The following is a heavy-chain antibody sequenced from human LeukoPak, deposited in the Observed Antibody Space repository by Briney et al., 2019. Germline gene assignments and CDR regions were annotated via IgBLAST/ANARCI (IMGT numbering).Heavy chain of an antibody. CDR3: ATDWGDGY. CDR2: INQDGSEK. Sequence: GGSLRLACAASGFTFNIYWMTWVRQAPGKGLEGVANINQDGSEKNYVDSVKGRFTISRDNAKNTLYLQMNSLRAEDTAVYYCATDWGDGYWGQGTLVTVSS. D-gene: IGHD3-16*01. J-gene: IGHJ4*02. V-gene: IGHV3-7*01. CDR1: GFTFNIYW.